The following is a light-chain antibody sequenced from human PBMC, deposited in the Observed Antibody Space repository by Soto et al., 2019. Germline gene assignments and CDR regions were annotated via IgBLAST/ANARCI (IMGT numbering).Light chain of an antibody. V-gene: IGKV3-15*01. CDR3: QQYNNWPGT. CDR2: GAS. J-gene: IGKJ1*01. CDR1: QSVSSN. Sequence: EIVMTQSPTILSVSPGERATLSCRASQSVSSNLAWYQQKPGQAPRLLIYGASTRATGIPARFSGSGSGTDFTLTISSLQSEDFAVYYCQQYNNWPGTFGQGTKVDIK.